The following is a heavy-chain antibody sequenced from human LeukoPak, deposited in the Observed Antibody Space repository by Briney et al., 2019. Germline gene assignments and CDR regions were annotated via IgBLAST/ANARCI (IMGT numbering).Heavy chain of an antibody. D-gene: IGHD6-6*01. V-gene: IGHV3-9*01. CDR1: GFTFDDYA. Sequence: PGRSLRLSCAASGFTFDDYAMHWVRQAPGKGLEWVSSISWNSGKIGYADSVKGRFTISRDNAKNTLYLQMNSLRAEDTAVYYCARDRSRSSSFPDYWGQGTLVTVSS. J-gene: IGHJ4*02. CDR3: ARDRSRSSSFPDY. CDR2: ISWNSGKI.